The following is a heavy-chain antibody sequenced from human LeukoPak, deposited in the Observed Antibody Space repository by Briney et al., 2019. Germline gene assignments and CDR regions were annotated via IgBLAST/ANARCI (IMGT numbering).Heavy chain of an antibody. D-gene: IGHD5-24*01. J-gene: IGHJ4*02. CDR1: GGTFSSYA. CDR3: ARDLGSRDGYNPPNLFDN. Sequence: SVKVSCKASGGTFSSYAISWVRQAPGQGLEWMGGIIPIFGTTNYAQKFQGRVTITADESTSTAYMELSSLRSEDTAVYYCARDLGSRDGYNPPNLFDNWGQGTLVTVSS. V-gene: IGHV1-69*13. CDR2: IIPIFGTT.